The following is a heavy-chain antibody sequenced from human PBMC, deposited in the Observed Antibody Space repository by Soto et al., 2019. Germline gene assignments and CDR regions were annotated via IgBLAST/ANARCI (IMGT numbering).Heavy chain of an antibody. V-gene: IGHV1-3*01. CDR2: INAGNGNT. J-gene: IGHJ4*02. CDR3: ARERYREYYYDSSAFDY. D-gene: IGHD3-22*01. CDR1: GYTFTSYA. Sequence: GASLKVSCKASGYTFTSYAMHWVRQAPGQRLEWMGWINAGNGNTKYSQKFQGRVTITRDTSASTAYMELSSLRSEDTAVYYCARERYREYYYDSSAFDYWGQGTLVTVSS.